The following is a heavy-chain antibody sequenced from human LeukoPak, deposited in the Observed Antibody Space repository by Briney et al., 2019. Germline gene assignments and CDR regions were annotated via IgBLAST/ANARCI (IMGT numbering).Heavy chain of an antibody. CDR1: GYTFTGYY. D-gene: IGHD1-20*01. CDR2: INPNSGGT. Sequence: ASVKVSCKASGYTFTGYYMHWVRQAPGQGLEWMGWINPNSGGTNYAQKFQGRVTMTRDTSISTAYMELSRLRSDDTAVYYCARVGGYNWNYLDYRGQGILVTVSS. V-gene: IGHV1-2*02. J-gene: IGHJ4*02. CDR3: ARVGGYNWNYLDY.